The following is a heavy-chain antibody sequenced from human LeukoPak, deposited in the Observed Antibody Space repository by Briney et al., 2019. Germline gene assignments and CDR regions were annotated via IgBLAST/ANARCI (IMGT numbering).Heavy chain of an antibody. V-gene: IGHV4-4*07. J-gene: IGHJ3*02. Sequence: SETLSLTCTVAGGSISSYNWSWLRQPAGKGLVWIRLIYISAGTNYNPSLKSLVTISVDTSKNPYSLLLSSLTAAATADYFSSIDGRRNYYDSSGYYACDIYVQGTENTVSS. D-gene: IGHD3-22*01. CDR3: SIDGRRNYYDSSGYYACDI. CDR2: IYISAGT. CDR1: GGSISSYN.